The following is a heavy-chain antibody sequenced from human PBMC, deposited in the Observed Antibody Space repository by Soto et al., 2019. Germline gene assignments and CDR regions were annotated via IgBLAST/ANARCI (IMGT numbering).Heavy chain of an antibody. CDR2: ISSSSSYI. CDR3: AKVGHSTPFDY. J-gene: IGHJ4*02. Sequence: PGGSLRLSCAASGFTFSSYSMNWVRQAPGKGLEWVSSISSSSSYIYYADSVRGRFTISRDNSKNTLYLQMNSLRAEDTAVYYCAKVGHSTPFDYWGQGTLVTVSS. V-gene: IGHV3-21*04. CDR1: GFTFSSYS. D-gene: IGHD2-15*01.